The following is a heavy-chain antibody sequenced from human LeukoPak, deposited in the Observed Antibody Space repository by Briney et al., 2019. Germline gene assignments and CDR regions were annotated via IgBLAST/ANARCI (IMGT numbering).Heavy chain of an antibody. D-gene: IGHD1-26*01. V-gene: IGHV3-48*04. J-gene: IGHJ4*02. Sequence: PGGSLRLSCAASGFIFSNYNMNWVRQAPGKGLEWVSYISSSSSTIYYADSVKGRFTISRDNAKNSLYLQMNSLRAEDTAVYYRARGPSQSGSYCGRGRFDYWGQGTLVTVSS. CDR1: GFIFSNYN. CDR3: ARGPSQSGSYCGRGRFDY. CDR2: ISSSSSTI.